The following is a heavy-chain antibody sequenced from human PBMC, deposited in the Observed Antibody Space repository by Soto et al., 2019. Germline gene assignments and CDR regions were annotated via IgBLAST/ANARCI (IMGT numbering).Heavy chain of an antibody. J-gene: IGHJ6*03. V-gene: IGHV1-3*01. D-gene: IGHD1-7*01. Sequence: ASVKVSCKASGYTFTSYAMHWVRRAPGQRLEWLGWINAGNGNTKYSQKFQGRVTITRDTSASTAYMELSSLRSEDTAVYYCARGVSITGTTRRYYYYYMDVWGKGTTVTVSS. CDR3: ARGVSITGTTRRYYYYYMDV. CDR1: GYTFTSYA. CDR2: INAGNGNT.